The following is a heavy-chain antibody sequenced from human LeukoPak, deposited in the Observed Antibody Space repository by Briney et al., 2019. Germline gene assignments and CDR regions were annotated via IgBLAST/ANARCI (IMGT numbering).Heavy chain of an antibody. V-gene: IGHV4-59*01. J-gene: IGHJ3*02. CDR3: ARDSRFSSVAARYLDVFDI. D-gene: IGHD6-6*01. Sequence: SETLSLTCTVSGGSISTYYSSWIRQPPGKGLEWIGYIYYRGSTEYNPYLTSRVTISVDTTKNQLSLKLRSVTAADTAVYYCARDSRFSSVAARYLDVFDIWGQGTMVTVSS. CDR2: IYYRGST. CDR1: GGSISTYY.